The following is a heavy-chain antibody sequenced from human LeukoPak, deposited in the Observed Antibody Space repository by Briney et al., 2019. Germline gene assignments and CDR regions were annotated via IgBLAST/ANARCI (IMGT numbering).Heavy chain of an antibody. Sequence: PGGSLRLSCAASGFTFSSYAMNWVRQAPGKGLEWVSAISGSGGSTYYADSVKGRFTISRDNSKNTLYLQMNSLRAEDTAVYYCAKEGGMTTVTPGSFDYWGQGTLVTVSS. V-gene: IGHV3-23*01. CDR1: GFTFSSYA. D-gene: IGHD4-11*01. J-gene: IGHJ4*02. CDR3: AKEGGMTTVTPGSFDY. CDR2: ISGSGGST.